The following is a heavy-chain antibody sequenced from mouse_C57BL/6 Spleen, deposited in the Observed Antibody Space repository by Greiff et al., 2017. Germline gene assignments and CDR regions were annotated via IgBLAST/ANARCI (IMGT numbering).Heavy chain of an antibody. CDR2: ISSGGDYI. Sequence: DVKLVESGEGLVKPGGSLKLSCAASGFTFSSYAMSWVRQTPEKRLEWVAYISSGGDYIYYADTVKGRFTISRDNARNTLYLQMSSLKSEDTAMYYCTRDPSTYYYGSSFAWFAYWGQGTLVTVSA. J-gene: IGHJ3*01. CDR3: TRDPSTYYYGSSFAWFAY. V-gene: IGHV5-9-1*02. D-gene: IGHD1-1*01. CDR1: GFTFSSYA.